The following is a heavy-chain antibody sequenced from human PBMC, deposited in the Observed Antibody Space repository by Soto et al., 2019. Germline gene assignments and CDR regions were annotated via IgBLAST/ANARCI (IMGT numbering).Heavy chain of an antibody. Sequence: GGSLRLSCAASGFTISSYAMSWVRHAPGQGLEWVSAITGSGGNSYYSDSVKGRFTISRDSSRNALYLQMNSLRAEDTAVYYCAKDYTINYYGSGSYDYWGQGTLVTVSS. V-gene: IGHV3-23*01. CDR2: ITGSGGNS. J-gene: IGHJ4*02. CDR3: AKDYTINYYGSGSYDY. D-gene: IGHD3-10*01. CDR1: GFTISSYA.